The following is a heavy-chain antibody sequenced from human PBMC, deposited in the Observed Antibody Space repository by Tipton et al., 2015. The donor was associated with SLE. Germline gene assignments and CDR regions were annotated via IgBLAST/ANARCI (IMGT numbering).Heavy chain of an antibody. Sequence: TLSLTCTVSGGSISSSSYYWGWIRQPPGKGLEWIGYSYTSGSTNYNPSLKSRVTISVDTSKNQFSLKLSSVTAADTAVYYCARRAVDYYDSSGFEDYWGQGTLVTVSS. CDR1: GGSISSSSYY. CDR2: SYTSGST. J-gene: IGHJ4*02. V-gene: IGHV4-61*05. D-gene: IGHD3-22*01. CDR3: ARRAVDYYDSSGFEDY.